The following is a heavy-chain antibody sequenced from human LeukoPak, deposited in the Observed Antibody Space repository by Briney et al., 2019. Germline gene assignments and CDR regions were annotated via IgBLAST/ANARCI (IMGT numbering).Heavy chain of an antibody. V-gene: IGHV1-2*02. CDR2: INPNSGGT. D-gene: IGHD6-19*01. J-gene: IGHJ5*02. CDR3: ARDRRTKQWLVGRFDP. CDR1: GYTFTGYY. Sequence: ASVKVSCKASGYTFTGYYMHWVRQAPGQGLEWMGWINPNSGGTNYSQKFQGRVTMTRDTSISTAYMELSRLRSDDTAVYYCARDRRTKQWLVGRFDPWGQGTLVTVSS.